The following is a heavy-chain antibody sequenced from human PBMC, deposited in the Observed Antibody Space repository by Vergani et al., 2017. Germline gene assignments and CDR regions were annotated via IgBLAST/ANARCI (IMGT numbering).Heavy chain of an antibody. J-gene: IGHJ6*03. CDR1: GYSISSGYY. D-gene: IGHD6-6*01. CDR3: ARESQLGRHYYYYMDV. Sequence: QVQLQESGPGLVKPSETLSLTCAVSGYSISSGYYWGWIRQPPGKGLEWIGSIYHSGSTYYNPSLKSRVTISVDPSKNQFSLKLSSVTAADTAVYYCARESQLGRHYYYYMDVWGKGTTVTVSS. CDR2: IYHSGST. V-gene: IGHV4-38-2*02.